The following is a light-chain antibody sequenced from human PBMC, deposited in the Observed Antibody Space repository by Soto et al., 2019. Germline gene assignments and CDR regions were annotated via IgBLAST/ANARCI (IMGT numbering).Light chain of an antibody. J-gene: IGKJ4*01. CDR1: QGISSY. CDR2: AAS. V-gene: IGKV1-8*01. Sequence: AIRMTQSPSSFSASTGDRVTITCRASQGISSYLAWYQQKPGKAPKLLIYAASTLQSGVPSRFSSSGSGTDFTLTISCLQSEDFATYYCQQYYSYPFTFGGGTKVEIK. CDR3: QQYYSYPFT.